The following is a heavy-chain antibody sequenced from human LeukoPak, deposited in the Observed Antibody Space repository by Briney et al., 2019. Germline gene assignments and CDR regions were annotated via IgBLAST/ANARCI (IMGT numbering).Heavy chain of an antibody. D-gene: IGHD5-24*01. CDR1: GFTFSSYV. V-gene: IGHV3-23*01. CDR2: ISGSGSGGST. Sequence: PGGPLRLSCAASGFTFSSYVMHWVRQAPGKGLEWVSSISGSGSGGSTYYADSVKGRFTISRDNSKNTLYLQMNSLRAEDTAVYYCAKSGYNRFDYWGQGTLVTVSS. CDR3: AKSGYNRFDY. J-gene: IGHJ4*02.